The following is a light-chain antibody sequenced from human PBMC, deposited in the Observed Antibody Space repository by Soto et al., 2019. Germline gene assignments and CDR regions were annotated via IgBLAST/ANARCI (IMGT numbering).Light chain of an antibody. CDR3: QQYNNWTPDRLT. Sequence: EIVMTQSPATLSLSPGERATLSCRASQSVSSNLAWYQQKPGQAPRLLIYGASTRATGIPARFSGSGSGTEFTLTISSLQSEDFAVYYCQQYNNWTPDRLTFGGGTKVEIK. V-gene: IGKV3-15*01. CDR1: QSVSSN. CDR2: GAS. J-gene: IGKJ4*01.